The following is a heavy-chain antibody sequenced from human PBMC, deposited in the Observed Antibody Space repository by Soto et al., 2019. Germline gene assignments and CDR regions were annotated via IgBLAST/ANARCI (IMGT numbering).Heavy chain of an antibody. Sequence: VQLAESGGGLVQPGGSLRLSCAASGFTLSDYGVDWVRQAPGKGLEWVSSISFLDDNIHYADSVKGRFTISRESAENSVDLQMNSLRAEDTAVYYCARDRGRVGPETWPAFDIWGHGTAVTVSS. J-gene: IGHJ3*02. V-gene: IGHV3-48*01. CDR3: ARDRGRVGPETWPAFDI. CDR1: GFTLSDYG. CDR2: ISFLDDNI. D-gene: IGHD1-26*01.